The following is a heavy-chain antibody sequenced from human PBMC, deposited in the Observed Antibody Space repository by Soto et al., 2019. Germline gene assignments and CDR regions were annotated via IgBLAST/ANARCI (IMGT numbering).Heavy chain of an antibody. CDR1: GFIFSSYS. CDR2: ISYDGSKE. Sequence: VQLVESGGGLVKPWESLRLSCAASGFIFSSYSMNWVRTAPGKGLEWVAIISYDGSKEYYADSVKGRFTISRDNAKNSMYLQMSSLRAEDTAVYYCARDFIAASYYYYLDVWGKGTTVTVSS. V-gene: IGHV3-30*03. J-gene: IGHJ6*03. D-gene: IGHD6-13*01. CDR3: ARDFIAASYYYYLDV.